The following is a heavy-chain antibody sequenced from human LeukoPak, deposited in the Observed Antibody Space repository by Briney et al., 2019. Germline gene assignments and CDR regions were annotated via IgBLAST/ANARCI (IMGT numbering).Heavy chain of an antibody. CDR2: IRYDGSNK. CDR3: ASEVIVVVVAATPHAFYI. V-gene: IGHV3-30*02. J-gene: IGHJ3*02. Sequence: GGSLRLSCAASGFTFSSYGMHWVRQAPGKGLEWVAFIRYDGSNKYYADSVKDRFTISRDNSKNTLYLQMNSLRAEDTAVYYCASEVIVVVVAATPHAFYIWGEGAMVTVSS. D-gene: IGHD2-15*01. CDR1: GFTFSSYG.